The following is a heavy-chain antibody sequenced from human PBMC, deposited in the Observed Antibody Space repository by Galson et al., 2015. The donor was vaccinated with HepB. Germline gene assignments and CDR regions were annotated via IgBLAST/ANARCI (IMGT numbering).Heavy chain of an antibody. CDR2: ISYDGSNK. V-gene: IGHV3-30-3*01. CDR3: ASEIVDTAMVPFDY. CDR1: GFTFSSYA. Sequence: SLRLSCAASGFTFSSYAMHWVRQAPGKGLEWVAVISYDGSNKYYADSVKGRFTISRDNSKNTLYLQMNSLRAEDTAVYYCASEIVDTAMVPFDYWGQGTLVTVSS. J-gene: IGHJ4*02. D-gene: IGHD5-18*01.